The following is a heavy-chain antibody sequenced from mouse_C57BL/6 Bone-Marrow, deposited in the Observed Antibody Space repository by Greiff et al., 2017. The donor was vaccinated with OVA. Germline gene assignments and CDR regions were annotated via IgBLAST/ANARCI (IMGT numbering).Heavy chain of an antibody. J-gene: IGHJ2*01. CDR2: IDPENGDT. CDR1: GFNIKDDY. CDR3: TTLGYDAYFDY. D-gene: IGHD2-2*01. Sequence: EVMLVESGAELVRPGASVKLSCTASGFNIKDDYMHWVKQRPEQGLEWIGWIDPENGDTEYASKFQGKATITADTSSNTAYLQLSSLTSEDTAVYYCTTLGYDAYFDYWGQGTTLTVSS. V-gene: IGHV14-4*01.